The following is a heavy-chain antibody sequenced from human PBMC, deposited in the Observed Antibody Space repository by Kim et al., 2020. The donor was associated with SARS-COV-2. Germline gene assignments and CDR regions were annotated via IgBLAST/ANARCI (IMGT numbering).Heavy chain of an antibody. J-gene: IGHJ4*02. Sequence: SETLSLTCTVSGDSMSIDWWSWVRQPPGKGLEWIGEVDHSGRTNYNPSLLSRVTISVDKSKNQFSLKLNFMTDADTAFYYCARVLGSHPGYWSQGTLVTVYS. D-gene: IGHD3-10*01. CDR2: VDHSGRT. V-gene: IGHV4-4*02. CDR1: GDSMSIDW. CDR3: ARVLGSHPGY.